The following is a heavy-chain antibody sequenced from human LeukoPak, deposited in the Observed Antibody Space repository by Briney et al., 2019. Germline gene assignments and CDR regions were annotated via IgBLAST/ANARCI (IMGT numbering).Heavy chain of an antibody. CDR2: INPNSGGT. CDR3: ARMGIVATIGYYHMDV. J-gene: IGHJ6*03. V-gene: IGHV1-2*02. Sequence: ASVKVSCKASGYTFTGYYMHWVRQAPGQGLEWMGWINPNSGGTNYAQKFQGRVTMTRNTSISTAYMELSSLRSEDTAVYYCARMGIVATIGYYHMDVWGKGTTVTISS. CDR1: GYTFTGYY. D-gene: IGHD5-12*01.